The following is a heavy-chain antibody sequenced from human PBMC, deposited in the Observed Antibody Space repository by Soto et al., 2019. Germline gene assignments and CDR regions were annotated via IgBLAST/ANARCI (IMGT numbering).Heavy chain of an antibody. V-gene: IGHV3-48*03. Sequence: GGSLRLSCAASGFTFSSYEMNWVRQAPGKGLEWVSYISSSGSTIYYSDSVKGRFTISRDNAKNSLYLQMNSLRPEDTAVYYFASISSIAAFDAFDIWGQGTMVTVSS. CDR3: ASISSIAAFDAFDI. J-gene: IGHJ3*02. CDR2: ISSSGSTI. D-gene: IGHD6-6*01. CDR1: GFTFSSYE.